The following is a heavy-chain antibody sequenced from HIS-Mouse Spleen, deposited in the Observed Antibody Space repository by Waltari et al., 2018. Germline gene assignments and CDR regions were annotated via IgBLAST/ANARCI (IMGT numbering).Heavy chain of an antibody. CDR3: TTSRAVHYDFWSGYSDY. CDR2: IKSKTDGGTT. J-gene: IGHJ4*02. Sequence: EVQLVESGGGLVKLGGSLRLSGAASGFTFSNACMSWVRQAPGKGLVWVGRIKSKTDGGTTDYAAPVKGRFTISRDDSKNTLYLQMNSLNTEDTAVYYCTTSRAVHYDFWSGYSDYWGQGTLVTVSS. D-gene: IGHD3-3*01. CDR1: GFTFSNAC. V-gene: IGHV3-15*01.